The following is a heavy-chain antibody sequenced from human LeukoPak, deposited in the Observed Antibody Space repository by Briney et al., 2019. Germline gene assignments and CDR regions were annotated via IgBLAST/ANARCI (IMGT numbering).Heavy chain of an antibody. V-gene: IGHV4-4*07. CDR1: GGSISSYY. CDR3: ARVSSRGYSSGWYGYVD. J-gene: IGHJ4*02. Sequence: SETLSLTCTVSGGSISSYYWSWIRQPAGKGLEWIGRIYTSGSTNYNPSLKSRVTMSVDTSKNQFSLKLSSVTAADTAVYYCARVSSRGYSSGWYGYVDWGQGTLVTVSS. CDR2: IYTSGST. D-gene: IGHD6-19*01.